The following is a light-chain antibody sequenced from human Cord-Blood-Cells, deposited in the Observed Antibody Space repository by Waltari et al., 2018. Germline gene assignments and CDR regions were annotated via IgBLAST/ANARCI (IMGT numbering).Light chain of an antibody. Sequence: IQMTQSPSALSAAVGDIVTFTSRASQSISSYLNWYQQKPGKAPKLLIYAASSLQSGVPSRFSVSGSGTDFTLTISSLQTEDFATYYCQQSYSTPYTFGQGTKLEIK. CDR3: QQSYSTPYT. V-gene: IGKV1-39*01. CDR2: AAS. J-gene: IGKJ2*01. CDR1: QSISSY.